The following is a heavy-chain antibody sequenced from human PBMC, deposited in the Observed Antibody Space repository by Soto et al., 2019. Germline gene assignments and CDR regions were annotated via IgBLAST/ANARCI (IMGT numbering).Heavy chain of an antibody. D-gene: IGHD4-17*01. CDR1: GFTFSSYW. CDR3: ARTNTVTGGDYYDY. Sequence: EVQLVESGGGLVQPGGSLRLSCAASGFTFSSYWMNWVRQAPGKGLEWVASIKQDGSDIYYVDSVRGRFTISRDNAKNSLPLQMNSLRAEDTAVYFCARTNTVTGGDYYDYWGKGMLGTVSS. J-gene: IGHJ4*02. V-gene: IGHV3-7*01. CDR2: IKQDGSDI.